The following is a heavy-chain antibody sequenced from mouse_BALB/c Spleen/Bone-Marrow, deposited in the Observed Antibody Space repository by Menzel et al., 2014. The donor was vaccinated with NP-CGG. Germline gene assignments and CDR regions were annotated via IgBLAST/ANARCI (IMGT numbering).Heavy chain of an antibody. D-gene: IGHD1-1*01. CDR2: INPSTGYT. CDR1: GYNFTSYW. V-gene: IGHV1-7*01. J-gene: IGHJ1*01. CDR3: AREYYGSSGYFDV. Sequence: VQLQQSGAELAKPGASVKMSCKASGYNFTSYWMHWVKQRPGQGLEWIGYINPSTGYTEYNQKFKDKATLTADKSSNTAYMQLSSLTSEDSAVYYCAREYYGSSGYFDVWGAGTTVTVSS.